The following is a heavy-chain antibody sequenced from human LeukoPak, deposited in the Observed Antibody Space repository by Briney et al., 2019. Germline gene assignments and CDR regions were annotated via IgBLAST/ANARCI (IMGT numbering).Heavy chain of an antibody. J-gene: IGHJ4*02. Sequence: GESLKISCKGSGYSFTSYWIGWVRQMPGKGLEWMGIIYPGDSDTRYSPSFQGQVTIPADKSISTAYLQWSSLKASDTAMYYCARQARPGYDDKLPYYFDYWGQGTLVTVSS. V-gene: IGHV5-51*01. CDR3: ARQARPGYDDKLPYYFDY. CDR1: GYSFTSYW. D-gene: IGHD5-12*01. CDR2: IYPGDSDT.